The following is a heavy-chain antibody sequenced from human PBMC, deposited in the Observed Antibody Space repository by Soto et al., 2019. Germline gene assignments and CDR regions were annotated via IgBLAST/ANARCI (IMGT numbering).Heavy chain of an antibody. CDR2: ISNAGNDK. CDR3: ARERDSSAPLAIDC. V-gene: IGHV3-30-3*01. D-gene: IGHD6-19*01. J-gene: IGHJ4*02. CDR1: GFPFSIYA. Sequence: QVQLVESGGGVDQPGSSLRLSCEASGFPFSIYAMHWVRQAPGKGLEWMAVISNAGNDKYYADSGKGRFTISRDNSKDTLYVQMNSLRPEDTAVYYCARERDSSAPLAIDCWGQGTLVTVSS.